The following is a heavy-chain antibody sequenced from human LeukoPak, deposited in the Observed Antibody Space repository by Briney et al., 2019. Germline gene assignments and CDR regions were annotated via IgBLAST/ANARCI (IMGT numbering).Heavy chain of an antibody. CDR3: VKVLTVAGAGSAFDF. Sequence: GGSLRLSCAASGFSFDDNAMHWVRQAPGKGLEWVSGISGNSGSTGYADSVKGRFIISRDNAKNSLYLQVNSLIVEDTALYYCVKVLTVAGAGSAFDFWGQGTMVTVSS. J-gene: IGHJ3*01. CDR1: GFSFDDNA. V-gene: IGHV3-9*01. CDR2: ISGNSGST. D-gene: IGHD6-19*01.